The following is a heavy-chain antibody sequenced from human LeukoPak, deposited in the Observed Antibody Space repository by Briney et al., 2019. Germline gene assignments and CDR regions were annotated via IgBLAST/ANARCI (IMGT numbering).Heavy chain of an antibody. J-gene: IGHJ4*02. CDR1: GVSFSGYY. CDR3: ARGGIAVAGRDFDY. Sequence: SETLSLTCAVYGVSFSGYYWSWIRQPPGKGLEWIGEINHSGSTNYNPSLKSRVTISVDTSQNQFSLKLSSVTAADTAVYYCARGGIAVAGRDFDYWGQGTLVTVSS. V-gene: IGHV4-34*01. CDR2: INHSGST. D-gene: IGHD6-19*01.